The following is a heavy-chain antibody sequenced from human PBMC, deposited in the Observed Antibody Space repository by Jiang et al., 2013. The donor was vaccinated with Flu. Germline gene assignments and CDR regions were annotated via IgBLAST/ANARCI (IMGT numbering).Heavy chain of an antibody. CDR3: ARDLDYDSDYSDAFDI. D-gene: IGHD3-22*01. CDR2: IHHTGST. CDR1: GGSISTYY. Sequence: PGLVKPSETLSLTCTISGGSISTYYWSWIRQSPGKGLEWIGYIHHTGSTGYNPSLRSRVTMSLDTSRTQFSLHLTSVTVADTAVYHCARDLDYDSDYSDAFDIWGRGTMVTVSS. V-gene: IGHV4-59*01. J-gene: IGHJ3*02.